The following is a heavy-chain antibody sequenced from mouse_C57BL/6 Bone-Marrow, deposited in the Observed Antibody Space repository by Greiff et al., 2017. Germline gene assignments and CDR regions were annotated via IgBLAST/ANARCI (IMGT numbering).Heavy chain of an antibody. CDR2: LYPRSGNT. V-gene: IGHV1-81*01. CDR3: VKSNVHDYAMDY. Sequence: QVQLKESGAELARPGASVKLSCKASGYTFTSYGISWVKQRTGQGLEWIGELYPRSGNTYYNEKFKGKATLTADKSSSTAYMELRSLTSEDSAVYFAVKSNVHDYAMDYWGQGTSVTVSS. J-gene: IGHJ4*01. D-gene: IGHD3-3*01. CDR1: GYTFTSYG.